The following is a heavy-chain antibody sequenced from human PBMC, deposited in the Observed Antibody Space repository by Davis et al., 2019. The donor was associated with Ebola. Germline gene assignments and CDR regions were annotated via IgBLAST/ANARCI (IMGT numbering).Heavy chain of an antibody. CDR1: GFTFSNYA. CDR3: GRPVMTALTTGDY. CDR2: MRYSGGTT. J-gene: IGHJ4*02. D-gene: IGHD1-1*01. V-gene: IGHV3-23*01. Sequence: GESLKISCAASGFTFSNYAMSWVRQAPGKGLQWVSAMRYSGGTTFYADSVKGRFTISRDNTKNTLYLQMNGLRAEDTAVYYCGRPVMTALTTGDYYGQGTLVAVSS.